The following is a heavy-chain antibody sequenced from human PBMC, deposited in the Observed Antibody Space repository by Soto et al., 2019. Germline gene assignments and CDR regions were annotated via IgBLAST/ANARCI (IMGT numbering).Heavy chain of an antibody. Sequence: QLPLQESGSGLVKPSQTLSLTCAVSGGSISSGGYSWSWIRQPPGKGLEWIGYIYHSGSTYYNPSLKSRVTISVDRSKNQFSLKLSSVTAADTAVYYCARGATALSGLALDVWGQGTTVTVSS. J-gene: IGHJ6*02. CDR3: ARGATALSGLALDV. D-gene: IGHD2-21*02. CDR2: IYHSGST. V-gene: IGHV4-30-2*01. CDR1: GGSISSGGYS.